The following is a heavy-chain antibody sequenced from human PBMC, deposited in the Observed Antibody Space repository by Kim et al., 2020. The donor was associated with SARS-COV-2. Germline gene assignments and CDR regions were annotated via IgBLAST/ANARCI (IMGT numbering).Heavy chain of an antibody. CDR3: SGGPLWNFGLDV. V-gene: IGHV4-34*01. CDR1: GGSFTGYY. D-gene: IGHD3-3*01. Sequence: SETLSLTCAVHGGSFTGYYWSWIRQSPGKGLEWIGEITHTGSTIYNPSLRGRVTISLDTSQNQSSLKLTPVTAADTAVYFCSGGPLWNFGLDVWGQGTTITVSS. CDR2: ITHTGST. J-gene: IGHJ6*02.